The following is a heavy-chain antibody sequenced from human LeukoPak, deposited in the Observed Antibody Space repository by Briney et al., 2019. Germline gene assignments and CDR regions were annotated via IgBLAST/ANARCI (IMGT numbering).Heavy chain of an antibody. D-gene: IGHD2-21*01. CDR3: ARSSIVVVQHWYFDL. J-gene: IGHJ2*01. V-gene: IGHV4-4*02. CDR2: IYHSGST. Sequence: KPSGTLSLTCAVSGGSISSSNWWSWVRQPPGKGLEWIGEIYHSGSTNYNPSLKSRVTISVDKSKNQFSLKLSSVTAADTAVYYCARSSIVVVQHWYFDLWGRGTLVTASS. CDR1: GGSISSSNW.